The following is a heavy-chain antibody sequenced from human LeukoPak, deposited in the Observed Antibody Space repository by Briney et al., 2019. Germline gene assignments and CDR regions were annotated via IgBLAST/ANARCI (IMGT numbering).Heavy chain of an antibody. D-gene: IGHD6-13*01. CDR3: ARGRGVAAAGTFFDY. J-gene: IGHJ4*02. CDR1: GGSFSGYY. CDR2: INHSGST. V-gene: IGHV4-34*01. Sequence: SETLSLTCAVYGGSFSGYYWSWIRQPPGKGLGWIGEINHSGSTNYNPSLKSRVTISVDTSKNQFSLKLSSVTAADTAVYYCARGRGVAAAGTFFDYWGQGTLVTVSS.